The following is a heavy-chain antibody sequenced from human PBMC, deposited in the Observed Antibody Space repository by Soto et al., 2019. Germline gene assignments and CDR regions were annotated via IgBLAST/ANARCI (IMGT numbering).Heavy chain of an antibody. D-gene: IGHD3-9*01. CDR1: GYRFSSYW. J-gene: IGHJ4*02. V-gene: IGHV5-51*01. CDR3: ARQPDYNILTDYSYYFDQ. Sequence: GESVKISCKGSGYRFSSYWIGWVRQMPGKGPEWMGIIYPGDSDIRYSPSFQGQVTISADKSISTAYLQWSSLKASDTAIYYCARQPDYNILTDYSYYFDQWGQGTPVTVSS. CDR2: IYPGDSDI.